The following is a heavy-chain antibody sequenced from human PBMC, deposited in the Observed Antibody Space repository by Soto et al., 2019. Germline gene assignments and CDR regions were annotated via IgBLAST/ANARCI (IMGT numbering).Heavy chain of an antibody. CDR3: ARAKQGYSYGLAHYGMDV. CDR1: GFTVSSNY. D-gene: IGHD5-18*01. CDR2: IYSGGST. V-gene: IGHV3-53*04. Sequence: EVQLVESGGGLVQPGGSLRLSCAASGFTVSSNYMSWVRQAPGRGLEWVSVIYSGGSTYYADSVKGRFTISRHNSKNTLYLQMNSLRAEDTAVYYCARAKQGYSYGLAHYGMDVWGQGTTVTVSS. J-gene: IGHJ6*02.